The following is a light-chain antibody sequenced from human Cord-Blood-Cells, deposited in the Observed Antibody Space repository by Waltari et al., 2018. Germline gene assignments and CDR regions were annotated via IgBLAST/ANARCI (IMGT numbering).Light chain of an antibody. J-gene: IGKJ2*01. CDR2: DAS. Sequence: DIQMNQSPSTLSASVGERVTITCRASQSISSWLAWYQQKPGKDPTLLIYDASSLESVVPSRFSGSGSVTEFTLTISSLQPDDFATYYCQQYNSWYTFGQGTKLEIK. V-gene: IGKV1-5*01. CDR1: QSISSW. CDR3: QQYNSWYT.